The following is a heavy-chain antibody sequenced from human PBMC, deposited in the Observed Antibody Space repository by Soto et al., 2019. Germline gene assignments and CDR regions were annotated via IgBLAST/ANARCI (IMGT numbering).Heavy chain of an antibody. CDR1: EYTFTGYY. V-gene: IGHV1-2*04. CDR2: INPDTGGT. J-gene: IGHJ2*01. Sequence: ASVKVSCKASEYTFTGYYFHWVRQAPGQGLDWMGWINPDTGGTNYAQKFQGWVTMTRDTSISTAYMELSRLKSDDTAIYYCARAEGAYWHFDRWGRGTLVTVSS. CDR3: ARAEGAYWHFDR.